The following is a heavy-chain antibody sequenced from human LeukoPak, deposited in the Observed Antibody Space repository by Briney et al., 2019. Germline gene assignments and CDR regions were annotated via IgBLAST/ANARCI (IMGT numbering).Heavy chain of an antibody. V-gene: IGHV1-24*01. D-gene: IGHD6-19*01. J-gene: IGHJ5*02. CDR1: GYTFTGYY. CDR3: ARDRRDSSGWYPHNWFDP. Sequence: ASVKVSCKASGYTFTGYYMHWVRQAPGQGLEWMGGFDPGDGETIYAQKFQGRVTMTEDTSTDTAYMELSSLRSEDTAVYYCARDRRDSSGWYPHNWFDPWGQGTLVTVSS. CDR2: FDPGDGET.